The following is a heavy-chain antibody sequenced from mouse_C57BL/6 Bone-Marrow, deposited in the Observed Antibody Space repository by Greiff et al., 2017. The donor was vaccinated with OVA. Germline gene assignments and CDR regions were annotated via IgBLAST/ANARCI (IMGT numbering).Heavy chain of an antibody. V-gene: IGHV5-12*01. CDR3: ARHEDYGSSLFAY. Sequence: EVQRVESGGGLVQPGGSLKLSCAASGFTFSDYYMYWVRQTPEKRLEWVAYISNGGGSTYYPDTVKGRFTISRDNAKNTLYLQMSRLKSEDTAMYYCARHEDYGSSLFAYWGQGTLVTVSA. J-gene: IGHJ3*01. CDR2: ISNGGGST. D-gene: IGHD1-1*01. CDR1: GFTFSDYY.